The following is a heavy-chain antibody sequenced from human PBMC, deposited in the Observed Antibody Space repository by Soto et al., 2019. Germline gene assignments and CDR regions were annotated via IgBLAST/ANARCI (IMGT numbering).Heavy chain of an antibody. CDR3: AKDPTIAPRWALDI. V-gene: IGHV3-30*18. J-gene: IGHJ3*02. CDR2: ISADGSKK. D-gene: IGHD6-13*01. Sequence: QVQLVESGGGVVQPGRSLRLSCAASGFTFSSYGMQWVRQAPGKGPEWVAVISADGSKKHYADNVKGRFTISRDDAKNTLYLQMNSLRADDTALYYCAKDPTIAPRWALDIWGQGTLVTVSS. CDR1: GFTFSSYG.